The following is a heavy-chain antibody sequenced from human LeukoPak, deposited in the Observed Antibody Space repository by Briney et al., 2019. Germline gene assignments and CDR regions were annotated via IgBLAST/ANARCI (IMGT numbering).Heavy chain of an antibody. J-gene: IGHJ6*03. CDR3: ASSYCTNGVCAYYYYYMDV. CDR1: GYTFTGYY. D-gene: IGHD2-8*01. V-gene: IGHV1-2*02. Sequence: GASVKVSCKASGYTFTGYYMHWVRQAPGRGLEWMGWINPNSGGTNYAQKFQGRVTMTRDTSISTAYMELSRLRSDDTAVYYCASSYCTNGVCAYYYYYMDVWGKGTTVTVSS. CDR2: INPNSGGT.